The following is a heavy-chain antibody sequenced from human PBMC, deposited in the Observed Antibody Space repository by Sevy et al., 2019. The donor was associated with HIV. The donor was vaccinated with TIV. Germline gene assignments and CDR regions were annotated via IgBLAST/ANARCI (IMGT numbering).Heavy chain of an antibody. J-gene: IGHJ5*02. CDR1: GYTFTSYD. Sequence: ASVKVSCEASGYTFTSYDINWVRQATGQGLEWMGWMNPNSGNTGYAQKFQGRVTMTRNTSISTAYMELSSLRSEDTAVYYCARVRDRDCSGGSCSKNWFDPWGQGTLVTVS. V-gene: IGHV1-8*01. D-gene: IGHD2-15*01. CDR2: MNPNSGNT. CDR3: ARVRDRDCSGGSCSKNWFDP.